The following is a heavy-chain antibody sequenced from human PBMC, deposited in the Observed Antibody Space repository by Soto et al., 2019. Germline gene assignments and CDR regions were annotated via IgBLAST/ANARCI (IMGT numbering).Heavy chain of an antibody. CDR1: GGSISSYY. Sequence: PSETLSLTCTVSGGSISSYYWSWIRQPPGKGLEWIGYIYYSGSTNYNPSLKSRVTISVDTSKNQFSLKLSSVTAADTAVYYCARHVAVYSSGWLNHYFDYWGQGTLVTVSS. J-gene: IGHJ4*02. D-gene: IGHD6-19*01. V-gene: IGHV4-59*08. CDR2: IYYSGST. CDR3: ARHVAVYSSGWLNHYFDY.